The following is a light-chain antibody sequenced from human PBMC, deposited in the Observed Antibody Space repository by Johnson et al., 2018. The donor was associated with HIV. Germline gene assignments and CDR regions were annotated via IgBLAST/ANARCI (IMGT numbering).Light chain of an antibody. Sequence: QPVLTQPPSVSAAPGQKVTISCYGSSSNIGNNYVSWYQQLPGTAPKLLIYENNKRPSGIPDRFSGSKSGTSATLGITGLQTGDEADYYCGTWDSSLSAYVFGTGTKVTVL. CDR3: GTWDSSLSAYV. V-gene: IGLV1-51*02. CDR1: SSNIGNNY. J-gene: IGLJ1*01. CDR2: ENN.